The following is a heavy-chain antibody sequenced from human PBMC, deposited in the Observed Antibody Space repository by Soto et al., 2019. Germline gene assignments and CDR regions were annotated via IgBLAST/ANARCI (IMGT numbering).Heavy chain of an antibody. CDR3: ARGQAPAAAFDI. J-gene: IGHJ3*02. Sequence: PGGSLILSCAASGFTFSSYSMNWVRQAPGKGLEWVSSISSSSSYIYYADSVKGRFTISRDNAKNSLYLQMNSLRAEDTAVYYCARGQAPAAAFDIWGQGTMVTVSS. CDR1: GFTFSSYS. V-gene: IGHV3-21*01. D-gene: IGHD6-6*01. CDR2: ISSSSSYI.